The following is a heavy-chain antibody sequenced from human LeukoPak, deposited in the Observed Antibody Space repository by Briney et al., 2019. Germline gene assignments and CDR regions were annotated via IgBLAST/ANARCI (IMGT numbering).Heavy chain of an antibody. CDR2: MYYSGNT. CDR1: GFTFSSYSMN. Sequence: GSLRLSCAASGFTFSSYSMNWVRQPPGKGLEWLGSMYYSGNTYYNPSLKSRVTISVDTSNNQFSLRLSSVTTADTAVYYCAKHGDREFYFDDWGQGTLVTVSS. CDR3: AKHGDREFYFDD. V-gene: IGHV4-59*05. D-gene: IGHD1-14*01. J-gene: IGHJ4*02.